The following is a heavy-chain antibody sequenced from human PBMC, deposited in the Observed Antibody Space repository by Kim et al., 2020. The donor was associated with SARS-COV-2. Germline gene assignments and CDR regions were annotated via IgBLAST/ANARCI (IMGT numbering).Heavy chain of an antibody. CDR3: ARGAYGDVSFDY. Sequence: KYGQKVQGRVIMPTDTSPNTAYMDLWSLRSDDTAMYYCARGAYGDVSFDYWGQGTLVTVSS. D-gene: IGHD4-17*01. J-gene: IGHJ4*02. V-gene: IGHV1-18*01.